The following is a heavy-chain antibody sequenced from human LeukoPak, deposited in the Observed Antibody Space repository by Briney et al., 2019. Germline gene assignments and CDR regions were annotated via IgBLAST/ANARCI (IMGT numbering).Heavy chain of an antibody. D-gene: IGHD3-16*01. CDR2: IFYSGNT. J-gene: IGHJ5*02. CDR1: GGSISSGSYY. Sequence: PSETLSLTCTVSGGSISSGSYYWGWIRQPPGKGLEWIGSIFYSGNTYNNPSLKSRVTLSVDTPKNQFSLKLSSVTAADTAVYYCARLPWGFPPWFDPWGQGTLVTVSS. CDR3: ARLPWGFPPWFDP. V-gene: IGHV4-39*07.